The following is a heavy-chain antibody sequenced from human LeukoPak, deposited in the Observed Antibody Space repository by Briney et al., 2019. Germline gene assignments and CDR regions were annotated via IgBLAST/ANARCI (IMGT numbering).Heavy chain of an antibody. V-gene: IGHV3-23*01. J-gene: IGHJ6*02. CDR3: ARSPCTSSTCNGFYGMDV. CDR1: GITFSSYA. Sequence: PGGSLRLSCAAPGITFSSYAMSWVRQAPGKGLEWVSGISGSGANTYYPNSVKGRFTISGDNSKNTLYLQMNSLRAEDTAVYFCARSPCTSSTCNGFYGMDVWGQGTTVTVSS. D-gene: IGHD2-2*01. CDR2: ISGSGANT.